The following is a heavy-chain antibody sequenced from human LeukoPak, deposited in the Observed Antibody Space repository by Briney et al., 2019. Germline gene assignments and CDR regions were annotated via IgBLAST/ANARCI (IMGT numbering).Heavy chain of an antibody. D-gene: IGHD6-19*01. CDR1: GFTFSAYA. J-gene: IGHJ6*03. V-gene: IGHV3-30*02. Sequence: GGSLRLSCAASGFTFSAYAMHWVRQAPGKGLESVAFIRLDGSNEHYADSVKGRFTISRDNAKNSLYLQMNSLRAEDTAMYYCARDFRAVAESYYYYYMDVWGKGTTVTVSS. CDR3: ARDFRAVAESYYYYYMDV. CDR2: IRLDGSNE.